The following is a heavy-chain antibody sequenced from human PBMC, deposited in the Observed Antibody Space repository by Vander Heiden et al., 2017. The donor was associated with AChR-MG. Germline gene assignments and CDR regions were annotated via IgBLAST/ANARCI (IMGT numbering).Heavy chain of an antibody. J-gene: IGHJ5*02. CDR1: GGTFSSYA. V-gene: IGHV1-69*01. CDR2: IIPIFGTT. CDR3: ALMHHYYDSSGFSYNWFDP. D-gene: IGHD3-22*01. Sequence: QVQLVQSGAEVKKPGSSVKVSCKASGGTFSSYAISWVRQAPGQGLERMGGIIPIFGTTNYAQKFQGRVTITADESTSTAYMELSSLRSEDTAVYYCALMHHYYDSSGFSYNWFDPWGQGTLVTVSS.